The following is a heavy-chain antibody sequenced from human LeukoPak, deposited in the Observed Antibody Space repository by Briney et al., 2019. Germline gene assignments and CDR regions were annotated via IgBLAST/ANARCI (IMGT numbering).Heavy chain of an antibody. Sequence: ASVKVSCKASGYTFTGYYMHWVRQAPGQGLEWMGWINPNSGGTNYAQKFQGRVTMTRDTSISTAYMELSRLRSDNTAVYYCARDLIGRQLVFDYWGQGTLVTVSS. CDR3: ARDLIGRQLVFDY. CDR1: GYTFTGYY. V-gene: IGHV1-2*02. D-gene: IGHD6-6*01. J-gene: IGHJ4*02. CDR2: INPNSGGT.